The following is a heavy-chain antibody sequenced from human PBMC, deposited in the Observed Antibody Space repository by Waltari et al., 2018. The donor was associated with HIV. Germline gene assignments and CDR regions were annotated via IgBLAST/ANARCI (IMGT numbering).Heavy chain of an antibody. J-gene: IGHJ2*01. CDR1: GGSISSGDYY. CDR2: IYYSGSP. Sequence: QVQLQESGPGLVKPSQTLSLTCTVSGGSISSGDYYWSWIRQPPGKGLEWIGYIYYSGSPYYNPSLKSRVTISVDTSKNQFSLKLSSVTAADTAVYYCARDPRIAAADPYWYFDLWGRGTLVTVSS. CDR3: ARDPRIAAADPYWYFDL. V-gene: IGHV4-30-4*01. D-gene: IGHD6-13*01.